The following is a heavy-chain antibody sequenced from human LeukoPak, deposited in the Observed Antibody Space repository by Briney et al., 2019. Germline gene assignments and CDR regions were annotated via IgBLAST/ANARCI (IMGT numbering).Heavy chain of an antibody. V-gene: IGHV3-66*01. Sequence: GGSLRLSCAASGFTVSSNYMSWVRQAPGKGLEWVSVIYSGGSTYYADSVKGRFTISRDNAKNSLYLQMNSLRAEDTAVYYCAREGVMYGDYVPHYYYGMDVWGQGTTVTVSS. CDR3: AREGVMYGDYVPHYYYGMDV. CDR2: IYSGGST. D-gene: IGHD4-17*01. CDR1: GFTVSSNY. J-gene: IGHJ6*02.